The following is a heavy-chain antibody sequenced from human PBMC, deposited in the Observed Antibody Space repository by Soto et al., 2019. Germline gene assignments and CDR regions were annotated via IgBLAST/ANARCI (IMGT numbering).Heavy chain of an antibody. J-gene: IGHJ4*02. D-gene: IGHD1-26*01. CDR2: IYYSGST. CDR3: ARGGGRFDY. V-gene: IGHV4-59*01. Sequence: SETLSLTCTVSGDSISSYYWSWIRQPPGKGLEWIGYIYYSGSTNYNPSLKSRVTISVDTSKNQLSLQLSSVTAADTAVYYCARGGGRFDYWGQGTLVTVSS. CDR1: GDSISSYY.